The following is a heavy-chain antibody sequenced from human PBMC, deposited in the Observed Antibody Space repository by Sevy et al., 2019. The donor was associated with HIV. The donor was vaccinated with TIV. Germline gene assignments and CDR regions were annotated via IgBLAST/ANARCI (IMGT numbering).Heavy chain of an antibody. Sequence: GGSLRLSCAASGFTFSSYAMSWVRQAPGKGLEWVSAISGSGGSTYYVDSVKGRFTISRDNSKNTLYLQMNSLRAEDTAVYYCASSLLRFLENFDYWGQGTLVTVSS. V-gene: IGHV3-23*01. D-gene: IGHD3-3*01. J-gene: IGHJ4*02. CDR3: ASSLLRFLENFDY. CDR1: GFTFSSYA. CDR2: ISGSGGST.